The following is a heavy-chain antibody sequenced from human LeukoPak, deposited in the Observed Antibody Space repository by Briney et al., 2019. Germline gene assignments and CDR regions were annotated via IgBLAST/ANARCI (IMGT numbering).Heavy chain of an antibody. Sequence: SETLSLTCTVSGGSISSYYWSWIRQPPGKGLEWIGYIYYSGSTNYNPSLKSRVTISVDTSKNQFSLRLSSVTAADTAVYYCAREQVEATVVAGTRNYYYYGMDVWGQGTTVTVSS. D-gene: IGHD6-19*01. CDR1: GGSISSYY. CDR3: AREQVEATVVAGTRNYYYYGMDV. J-gene: IGHJ6*02. V-gene: IGHV4-59*01. CDR2: IYYSGST.